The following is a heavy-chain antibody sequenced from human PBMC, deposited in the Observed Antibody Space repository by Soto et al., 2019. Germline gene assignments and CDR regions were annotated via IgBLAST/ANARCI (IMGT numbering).Heavy chain of an antibody. V-gene: IGHV3-53*01. CDR3: ARDHYGPGWFDP. CDR1: GFTVSSNY. J-gene: IGHJ5*02. Sequence: PGGSLRLSCAASGFTVSSNYMSWVRQAPGKGLEWVSVIYSGGSTNYADSVKGRFTISRDNVKNSLYLQMNSLRAEDTAVYYCARDHYGPGWFDPWGQGTLVTVSS. D-gene: IGHD3-10*01. CDR2: IYSGGST.